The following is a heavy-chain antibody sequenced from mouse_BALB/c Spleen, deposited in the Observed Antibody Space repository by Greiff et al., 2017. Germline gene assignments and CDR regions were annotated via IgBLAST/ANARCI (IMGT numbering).Heavy chain of an antibody. CDR1: GYSFTSYW. D-gene: IGHD3-2*02. J-gene: IGHJ2*01. CDR3: AQGGGTRGYLDY. CDR2: IHPSASET. V-gene: IGHV1S82*01. Sequence: VQLQQPGAELVRPGASVKLSCKASGYSFTSYWMNWVKQRPGQGLEWIGMIHPSASETRLNQKFKDKATLTVDKSSSTAYMQLSSPTAEDSAVYYCAQGGGTRGYLDYGGQGTTLTVSS.